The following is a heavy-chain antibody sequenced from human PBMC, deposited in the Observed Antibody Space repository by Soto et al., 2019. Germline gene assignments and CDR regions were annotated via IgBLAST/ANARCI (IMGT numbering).Heavy chain of an antibody. V-gene: IGHV1-3*01. CDR2: INAGNGNT. J-gene: IGHJ4*02. CDR3: ARFGRVATTTLDFDY. CDR1: GYTFTSYA. D-gene: IGHD5-12*01. Sequence: VASVKVSCKASGYTFTSYAMHWVRQAPGQRLEWMGWINAGNGNTKYSQKFQGRVTITRDTSASTAYMELSSLRSEDTAVYYCARFGRVATTTLDFDYWGQGTLVTVSS.